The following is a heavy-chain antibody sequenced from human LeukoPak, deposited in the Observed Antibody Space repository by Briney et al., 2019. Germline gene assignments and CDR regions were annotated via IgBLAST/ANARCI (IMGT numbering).Heavy chain of an antibody. J-gene: IGHJ4*02. CDR1: GFTFSTYS. Sequence: GGSLRLSCAASGFTFSTYSMNWVRQAPGKGLEWVSSIISSSRYIYYADSVKGRFTLSRDNAKTSLYLQMNSLRAEDTAVYYCARDPQYCSGGSCYSFDYWGQGTLVTVSS. D-gene: IGHD2-15*01. V-gene: IGHV3-21*06. CDR3: ARDPQYCSGGSCYSFDY. CDR2: IISSSRYI.